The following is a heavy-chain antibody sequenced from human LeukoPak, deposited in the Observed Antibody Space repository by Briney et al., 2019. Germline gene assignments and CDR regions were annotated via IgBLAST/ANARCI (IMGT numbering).Heavy chain of an antibody. V-gene: IGHV4-4*09. CDR3: ARHRKEGRYYYGSGYYYYMDV. D-gene: IGHD3-10*01. Sequence: SETLSLTCTVSGGSISSYYWSWIRQPPGKGLEWIGYIYTSGSTNYNPSLKSRVTISVDTSKNQFSLKLSSVTAADTAVYYCARHRKEGRYYYGSGYYYYMDVWGKGTTVTVSS. CDR1: GGSISSYY. CDR2: IYTSGST. J-gene: IGHJ6*03.